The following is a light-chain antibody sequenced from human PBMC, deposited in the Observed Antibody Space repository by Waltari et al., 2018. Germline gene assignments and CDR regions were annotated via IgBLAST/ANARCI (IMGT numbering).Light chain of an antibody. CDR1: QSIGGW. Sequence: DIQMTQSPSTLSASVGDRVTITCRASQSIGGWLAWYQQKPGKAPNLLIFKASFLEGGVPSRFSGSGAGTDFTLTISSLQPDDFATYYGQQYQTYPLTFGGGTKV. V-gene: IGKV1-5*03. CDR2: KAS. J-gene: IGKJ4*01. CDR3: QQYQTYPLT.